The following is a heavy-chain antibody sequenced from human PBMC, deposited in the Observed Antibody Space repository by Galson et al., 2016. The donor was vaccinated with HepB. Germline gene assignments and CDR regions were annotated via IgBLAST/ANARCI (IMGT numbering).Heavy chain of an antibody. CDR3: ARHRRSGWSFVRVS. CDR2: IIPLYGTT. V-gene: IGHV1-69*01. J-gene: IGHJ5*02. Sequence: SCKASGGTFSSYAINWARQAPGQGLEWMGGIIPLYGTTNYAQKFQGRVTITADESTSTAYMELSSLRSEDTAVYYCARHRRSGWSFVRVSWGQGTLVTVSS. CDR1: GGTFSSYA. D-gene: IGHD6-19*01.